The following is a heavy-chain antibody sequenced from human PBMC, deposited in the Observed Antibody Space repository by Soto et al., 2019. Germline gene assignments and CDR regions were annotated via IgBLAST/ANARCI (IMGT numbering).Heavy chain of an antibody. CDR3: ARDQRLYCSGVSCFSWLWEDVFDI. CDR2: ISSSSSYI. CDR1: GFTFSSYS. D-gene: IGHD2-15*01. J-gene: IGHJ3*02. V-gene: IGHV3-21*01. Sequence: PGGSLRLSCAASGFTFSSYSMNWVRQAPGKGLEWVSSISSSSSYIYYADSVKGRFTISRDNAKNSLYPQMNSLRAEDTAVYYCARDQRLYCSGVSCFSWLWEDVFDIWGKGTMVPVS.